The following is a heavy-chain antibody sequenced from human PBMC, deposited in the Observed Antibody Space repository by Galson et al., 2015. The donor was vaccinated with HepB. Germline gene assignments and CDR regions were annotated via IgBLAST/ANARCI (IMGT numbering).Heavy chain of an antibody. D-gene: IGHD3-10*01. CDR3: AKIDGVRGVNDY. CDR1: GFTFSSYG. Sequence: SLRLSCAASGFTFSSYGMHWVRQAPGKGLEWVAVISYDGSNKYYADSVKGRFTISRDNSKNTLYLQMNSLRAEDTAVYYCAKIDGVRGVNDYWGQGTLVTVSS. CDR2: ISYDGSNK. J-gene: IGHJ4*02. V-gene: IGHV3-30*18.